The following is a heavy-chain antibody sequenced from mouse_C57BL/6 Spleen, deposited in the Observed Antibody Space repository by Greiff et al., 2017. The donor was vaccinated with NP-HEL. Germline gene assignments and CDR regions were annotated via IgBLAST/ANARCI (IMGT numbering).Heavy chain of an antibody. Sequence: QVQLKQSGAELAKPGASVKLSCKASGYTFTSYWMHWVKQRPGQGLEWIGYINPSSGYTKYNQKFKDKATLTADKSSSTAYMQLSSLTYEDSAVYYCAPIYYDYDRFAYWGQGTLVTVSA. CDR3: APIYYDYDRFAY. J-gene: IGHJ3*01. CDR1: GYTFTSYW. D-gene: IGHD2-4*01. V-gene: IGHV1-7*01. CDR2: INPSSGYT.